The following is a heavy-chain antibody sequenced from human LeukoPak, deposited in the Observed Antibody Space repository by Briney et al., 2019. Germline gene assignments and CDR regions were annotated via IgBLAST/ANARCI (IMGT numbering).Heavy chain of an antibody. D-gene: IGHD1-26*01. CDR3: ARGVGAPYYYYMDV. Sequence: MPSETLSLTCAVYGGSFSGYYWSWIRQPPGKGPEWIGEINHSGSTNYNPSLKSRVTISVDTSKNQFSLKLSSVTAADTAVYYCARGVGAPYYYYMDVWGKGTTVTVSS. CDR2: INHSGST. CDR1: GGSFSGYY. V-gene: IGHV4-34*01. J-gene: IGHJ6*03.